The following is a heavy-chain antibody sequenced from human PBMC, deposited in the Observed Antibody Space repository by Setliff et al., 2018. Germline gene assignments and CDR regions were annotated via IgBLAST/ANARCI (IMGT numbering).Heavy chain of an antibody. J-gene: IGHJ4*02. CDR2: ISWDGSST. CDR1: GFNFDEFA. Sequence: PGGSLRLSCVGSGFNFDEFAVHWVRQAPGKGLEWVSFISWDGSSTSYADSVTGRFTISRDNSKVSLFLEMNSLTTEDTALYYCTKDRSDSGYAGFDYWGQGSQVTVSS. D-gene: IGHD5-12*01. CDR3: TKDRSDSGYAGFDY. V-gene: IGHV3-43D*04.